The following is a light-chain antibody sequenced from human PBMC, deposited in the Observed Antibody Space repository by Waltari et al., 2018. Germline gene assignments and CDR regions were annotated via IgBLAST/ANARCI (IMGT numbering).Light chain of an antibody. V-gene: IGLV3-25*03. Sequence: SYELTQPPSVSVSPGQTARITCSGDAFPKQYAFWYQQRSGQAPVLVIYKDSERRSGIPERFSGSTSGTTVTLTIRGVQAEDEADYYCQSADSSGTMGVFGGGTKLTVL. CDR1: AFPKQY. CDR2: KDS. J-gene: IGLJ3*02. CDR3: QSADSSGTMGV.